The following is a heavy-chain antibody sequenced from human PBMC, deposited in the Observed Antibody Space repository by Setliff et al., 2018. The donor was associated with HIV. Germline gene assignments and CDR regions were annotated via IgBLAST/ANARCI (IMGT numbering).Heavy chain of an antibody. CDR3: ARRGGYSYGYMDV. Sequence: PSETLSLTCAVYGGSFNDYYWSWIRQPPGKGLEWIGEVNHSGSTSYNPSLKSRVTISVDTSKKQFSLKLSSVTAADTAVYYCARRGGYSYGYMDVWGKGTTVTVSS. CDR2: VNHSGST. CDR1: GGSFNDYY. V-gene: IGHV4-34*01. D-gene: IGHD5-18*01. J-gene: IGHJ6*03.